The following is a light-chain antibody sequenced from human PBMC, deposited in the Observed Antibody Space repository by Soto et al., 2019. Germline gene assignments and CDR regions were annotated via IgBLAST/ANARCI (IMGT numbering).Light chain of an antibody. CDR2: DAS. CDR1: QDISNY. J-gene: IGKJ3*01. V-gene: IGKV1-33*01. CDR3: QQYDILPPRFT. Sequence: DIQMTQSPSSLSASVGDRVTITCQASQDISNYLNWYQQKPGKAPKLLIYDASNLETGVPSRFSGSGSGTDFTFTISSLQPEDIATYYCQQYDILPPRFTFGPGTKVDIK.